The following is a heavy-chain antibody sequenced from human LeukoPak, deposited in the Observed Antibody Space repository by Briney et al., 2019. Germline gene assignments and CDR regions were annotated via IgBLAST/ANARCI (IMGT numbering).Heavy chain of an antibody. V-gene: IGHV3-23*01. J-gene: IGHJ6*02. Sequence: WVRQAPGKGLEWVSAISGSGGSTYYADSVKGRFTISRDNSKNTLYLQMNSLRAEDTAVYYCAKDGRSSWSYYYYYGMDVWGQGTTVTVSS. D-gene: IGHD6-13*01. CDR3: AKDGRSSWSYYYYYGMDV. CDR2: ISGSGGST.